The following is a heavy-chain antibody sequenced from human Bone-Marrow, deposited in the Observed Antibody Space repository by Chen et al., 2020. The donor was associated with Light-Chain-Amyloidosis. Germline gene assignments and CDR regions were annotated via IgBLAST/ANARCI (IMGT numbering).Heavy chain of an antibody. CDR2: IYPDVSDA. Sequence: EVQLEQSGPEVKKPGESLKISCKGSGYTFPNYWIGWVRQMPGKGLEWMGVIYPDVSDARYSPSFEGQVTISADKSITTAYLQWRSLKASDTAMYYCARRRDGYNFDYWGQVTLVTVSS. CDR1: GYTFPNYW. J-gene: IGHJ4*02. D-gene: IGHD5-12*01. CDR3: ARRRDGYNFDY. V-gene: IGHV5-51*01.